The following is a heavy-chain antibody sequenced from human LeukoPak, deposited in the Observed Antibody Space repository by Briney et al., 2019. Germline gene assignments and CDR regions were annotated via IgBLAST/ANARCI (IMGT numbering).Heavy chain of an antibody. CDR3: ARPYTSSWYSGFQH. D-gene: IGHD6-13*01. Sequence: PSETLSLTCTVSGGSISSYYWSWIRQPPGKGLEWIGYIYYSGSTNHNPSLQSRVTISVDTSKNQLSLSLSSVTAADTAVYYCARPYTSSWYSGFQHWGQGTLVTVSS. V-gene: IGHV4-59*08. CDR1: GGSISSYY. CDR2: IYYSGST. J-gene: IGHJ1*01.